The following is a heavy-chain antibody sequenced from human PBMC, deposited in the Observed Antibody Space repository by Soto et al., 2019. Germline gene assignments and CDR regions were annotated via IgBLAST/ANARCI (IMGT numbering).Heavy chain of an antibody. D-gene: IGHD1-26*01. Sequence: ASVKVSCKASGYTFTSYAIHWVRQPPGQRLEWMGWINAGNGNTKYSQKFQGRVTITRDTSASTAYMELSSLRSEDTAVYYCARGVTLPTLLAYWAQGTLVTVSS. CDR2: INAGNGNT. CDR3: ARGVTLPTLLAY. CDR1: GYTFTSYA. V-gene: IGHV1-3*01. J-gene: IGHJ4*02.